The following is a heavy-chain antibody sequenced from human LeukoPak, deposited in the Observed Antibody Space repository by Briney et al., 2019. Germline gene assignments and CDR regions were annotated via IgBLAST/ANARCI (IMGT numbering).Heavy chain of an antibody. CDR2: ISYTGSA. CDR1: GGYINSHY. Sequence: SSETLSLTCTVSGGYINSHYWGWIRQPPGKVLEYIGYISYTGSAIYSPSLKSRVTISADTSKNQFSLKLSSVTAADTAVYYCARDRAGNYDLDYWGQGTLVTVSS. V-gene: IGHV4-59*11. D-gene: IGHD4-11*01. CDR3: ARDRAGNYDLDY. J-gene: IGHJ4*02.